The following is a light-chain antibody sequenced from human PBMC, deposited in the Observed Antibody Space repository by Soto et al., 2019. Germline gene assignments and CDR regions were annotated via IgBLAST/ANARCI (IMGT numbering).Light chain of an antibody. J-gene: IGLJ3*02. CDR2: EVS. CDR3: SSHTTSNTVV. CDR1: SSDVGGYNY. V-gene: IGLV2-14*01. Sequence: QSALTQPASVSGSPGQSIAISCTGTSSDVGGYNYVSWYQQHPGKAPKLMIYEVSNRPSGVSDRFSGSKSGNTASLTISGLQAEDEADYYCSSHTTSNTVVFGGGTKVTVL.